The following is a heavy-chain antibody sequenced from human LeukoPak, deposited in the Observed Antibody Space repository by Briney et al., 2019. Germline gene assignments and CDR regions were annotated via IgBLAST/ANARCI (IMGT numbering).Heavy chain of an antibody. CDR1: GGSFSGYY. CDR3: ARDPVGYCGGDCYSTTDY. J-gene: IGHJ4*02. D-gene: IGHD2-21*02. CDR2: INHSGST. V-gene: IGHV4-34*01. Sequence: SETLSLTCAVYGGSFSGYYWSWIRQPPGKGLEWIGEINHSGSTNYNPSLKSRVTISVDTSKNQFSLKLSSVTAADTAVYYCARDPVGYCGGDCYSTTDYWGQGTLVTVSS.